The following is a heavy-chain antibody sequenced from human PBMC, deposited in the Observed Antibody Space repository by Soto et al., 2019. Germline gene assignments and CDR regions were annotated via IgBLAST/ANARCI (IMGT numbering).Heavy chain of an antibody. CDR2: IKQDGSER. CDR1: GFTFSSYW. J-gene: IGHJ4*01. V-gene: IGHV3-7*01. Sequence: EVQLVESGGGLVQPGGSLRLSCAASGFTFSSYWMSWVRQAPGKGLEWVVNIKQDGSERYYMDSVRGRFTASRDNAKNSLYLQMNCLRAEDTAVYFCARITYSYGWIYDYWGQGSLVTVSS. D-gene: IGHD6-19*01. CDR3: ARITYSYGWIYDY.